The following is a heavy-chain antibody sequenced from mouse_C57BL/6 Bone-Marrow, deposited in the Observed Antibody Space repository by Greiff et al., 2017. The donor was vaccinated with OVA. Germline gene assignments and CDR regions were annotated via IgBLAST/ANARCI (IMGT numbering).Heavy chain of an antibody. CDR1: GYTFTDYY. CDR3: ARGGYPFAY. V-gene: IGHV1-76*01. Sequence: QVQLQQSGAELVRPGASVKLSCKASGYTFTDYYINWVKQRPGQGLEWIVRIYPGSGNTYYNEKFKGKATLTAEKSSSTAYMQLSSLTSEDSAVYFCARGGYPFAYWGQGTLVTVSA. CDR2: IYPGSGNT. J-gene: IGHJ3*01. D-gene: IGHD2-2*01.